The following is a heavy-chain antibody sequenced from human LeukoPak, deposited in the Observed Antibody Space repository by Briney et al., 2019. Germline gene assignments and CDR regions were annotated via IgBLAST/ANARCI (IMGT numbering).Heavy chain of an antibody. J-gene: IGHJ5*02. CDR3: ARATASGSGRAYDR. Sequence: SDTLSLTCAVYGESMIGHYWTWIRQPPGKRLEWIGEIHHSGGANSNPSLKNRVTMSIDMSKNQFSLKLNSVTAADTAVYFCARATASGSGRAYDRWAQGNLVPVSS. CDR1: GESMIGHY. CDR2: IHHSGGA. V-gene: IGHV4-34*01. D-gene: IGHD3-10*01.